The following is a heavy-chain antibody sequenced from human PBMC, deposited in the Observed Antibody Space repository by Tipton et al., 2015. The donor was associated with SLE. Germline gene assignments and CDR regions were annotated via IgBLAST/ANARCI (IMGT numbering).Heavy chain of an antibody. CDR3: ARFLVQGVYYKGLDV. D-gene: IGHD3-10*01. CDR2: IPYSGYT. CDR1: GASMNGQY. Sequence: TLSLTCTVSGASMNGQYWSWIRQPPGKALDFFGFIPYSGYTQYNPSLKSRVTISIDTSKNQYSLRLTSVTAADTAVYYCARFLVQGVYYKGLDVWGQGTTVTVTS. J-gene: IGHJ6*02. V-gene: IGHV4-59*11.